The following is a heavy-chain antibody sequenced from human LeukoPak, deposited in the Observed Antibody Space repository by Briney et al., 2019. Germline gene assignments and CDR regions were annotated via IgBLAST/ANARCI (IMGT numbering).Heavy chain of an antibody. CDR1: GYTFTSYY. CDR3: ARAWAPHYFDY. V-gene: IGHV1-46*01. Sequence: ASVKVSCKASGYTFTSYYMHWVRQAPGQGLEWMGIINPSGGSTSCAQKFQGRVTMTRDTSTSTVYMELSSLRSEDTAVYYCARAWAPHYFDYWGQGTLVTVSS. J-gene: IGHJ4*02. CDR2: INPSGGST.